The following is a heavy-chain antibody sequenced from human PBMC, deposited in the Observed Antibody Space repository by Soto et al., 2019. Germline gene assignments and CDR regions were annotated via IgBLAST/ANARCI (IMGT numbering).Heavy chain of an antibody. CDR3: ARDWVAAAGTSFDY. Sequence: GASVKVSFKASGYTFTSYGISWLRQAPGQGLEWMGWISAYNGNTNYAQKLQGRVTMTTDTSTSTAYMELRSLRSDDTAVYYCARDWVAAAGTSFDYWGQGTLVTVSS. CDR2: ISAYNGNT. J-gene: IGHJ4*02. V-gene: IGHV1-18*04. CDR1: GYTFTSYG. D-gene: IGHD6-13*01.